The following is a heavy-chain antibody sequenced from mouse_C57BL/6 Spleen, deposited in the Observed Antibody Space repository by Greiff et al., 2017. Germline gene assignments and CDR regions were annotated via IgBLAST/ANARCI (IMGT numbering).Heavy chain of an antibody. CDR3: ARPAYYSNYGYFDV. V-gene: IGHV1-18*01. J-gene: IGHJ1*03. CDR1: GYTFTDYN. Sequence: VQLQQSGPELVKPGASVKIPCKASGYTFTDYNMDWVKQSHGKSLEWIGDINPNNGGTIYNQKFKGKATLTVDKSSSTAYMELRSLTSEDTAVYYCARPAYYSNYGYFDVWGTGTTVTVSS. D-gene: IGHD2-5*01. CDR2: INPNNGGT.